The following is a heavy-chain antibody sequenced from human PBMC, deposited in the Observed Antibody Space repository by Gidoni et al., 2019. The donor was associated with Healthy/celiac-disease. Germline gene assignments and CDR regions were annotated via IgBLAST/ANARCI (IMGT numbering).Heavy chain of an antibody. CDR2: INHSGST. Sequence: QVQLQQSGAGLLPPSETLSLTCAVYGGSFSGYYWIWIRQPPGKGLEWIGEINHSGSTNYKPSLKSRVTISVDTSKNQFSLKLSSVTAADTAVYYCARGSRSGWYRGGHYYGMDVWGQGTTVTVSS. CDR3: ARGSRSGWYRGGHYYGMDV. J-gene: IGHJ6*02. V-gene: IGHV4-34*01. D-gene: IGHD6-19*01. CDR1: GGSFSGYY.